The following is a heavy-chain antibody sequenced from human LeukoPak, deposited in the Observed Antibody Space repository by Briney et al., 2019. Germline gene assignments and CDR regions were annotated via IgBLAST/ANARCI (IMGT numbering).Heavy chain of an antibody. CDR2: IYPRDSDT. V-gene: IGHV5-51*01. D-gene: IGHD1-14*01. Sequence: GESLKISCKGSGYSFTSYWVAWVRQMPGKGLEWMGIIYPRDSDTRYSPSFQGQVTISADKSINTAYLQWSGLKASDTAVYCCARHVTTASAARGFDIWGQGTMVTVSS. CDR1: GYSFTSYW. CDR3: ARHVTTASAARGFDI. J-gene: IGHJ3*02.